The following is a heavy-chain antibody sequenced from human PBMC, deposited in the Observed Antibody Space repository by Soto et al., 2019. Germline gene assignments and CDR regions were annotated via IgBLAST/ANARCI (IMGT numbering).Heavy chain of an antibody. D-gene: IGHD5-12*01. V-gene: IGHV1-69*13. CDR1: GGTFSSYA. CDR3: ARDPSYSGYDFGY. Sequence: GASVKVSCKASGGTFSSYAISWVRQAPGQGLEWMGGIIPIFGTANYAQKFQGRVTITADESTSTAYMELSSLRSEDTAVYYCARDPSYSGYDFGYWAQGTLVTVSS. CDR2: IIPIFGTA. J-gene: IGHJ4*02.